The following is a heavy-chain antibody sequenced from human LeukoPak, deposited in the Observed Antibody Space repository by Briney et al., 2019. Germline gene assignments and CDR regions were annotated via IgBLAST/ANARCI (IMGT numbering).Heavy chain of an antibody. CDR2: IKQDGSEK. J-gene: IGHJ6*02. D-gene: IGHD4-17*01. Sequence: PGRSLRLSCAASGFTFSSYGMHWVRQAPGKGLEWVANIKQDGSEKYYVDSVKGRFTISRDNAKNSLYLQMNSLRAEDTAVYYCARDPPYGSPAYYYYYGMDVWGQGTTVTVSS. V-gene: IGHV3-7*01. CDR1: GFTFSSYG. CDR3: ARDPPYGSPAYYYYYGMDV.